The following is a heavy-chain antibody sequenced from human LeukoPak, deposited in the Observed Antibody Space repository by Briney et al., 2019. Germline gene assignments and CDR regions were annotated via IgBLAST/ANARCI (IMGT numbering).Heavy chain of an antibody. CDR3: ARDMWAPKWYFDL. CDR1: GFTFSSYS. CDR2: ISSDDTTI. V-gene: IGHV3-48*02. Sequence: PGGSLRLSCVASGFTFSSYSMNWVRQPPGKGPEWVSYISSDDTTIYYADSVKGRSTISRDNAKNSLYLQMNSLRDEDTAVYYCARDMWAPKWYFDLWGRGTLVTVSS. J-gene: IGHJ2*01. D-gene: IGHD1-26*01.